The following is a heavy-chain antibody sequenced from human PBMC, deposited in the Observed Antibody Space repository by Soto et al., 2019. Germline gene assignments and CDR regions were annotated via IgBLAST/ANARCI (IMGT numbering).Heavy chain of an antibody. CDR3: AAALRAGRCQDYYYSDGMDV. D-gene: IGHD3-10*01. CDR1: GGTFSSYA. V-gene: IGHV1-69*13. CDR2: IIPIFGTA. J-gene: IGHJ6*02. Sequence: ASVKVSCKASGGTFSSYAISWVRQAPGQGLEWMGGIIPIFGTANYAQKFQGRVTITADESTSTAYMELSSLRSEDTAVYYCAAALRAGRCQDYYYSDGMDVWGQGTTVTVSS.